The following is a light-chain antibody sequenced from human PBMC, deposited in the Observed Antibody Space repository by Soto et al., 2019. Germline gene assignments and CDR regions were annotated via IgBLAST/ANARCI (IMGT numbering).Light chain of an antibody. CDR2: DVS. CDR1: STDVGGYNY. CDR3: SSFSSTITLVL. Sequence: QSALTQPASVSGSPGQSITISCTGTSTDVGGYNYVSWYQQHPGKAPKLMIYDVSNRPSGGSNRFSASKSGNTASLTISGLQAEDEAEYYCSSFSSTITLVLFGGGTKLTVL. J-gene: IGLJ2*01. V-gene: IGLV2-14*01.